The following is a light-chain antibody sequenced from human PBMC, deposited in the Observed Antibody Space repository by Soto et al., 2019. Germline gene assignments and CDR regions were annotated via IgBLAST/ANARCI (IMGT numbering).Light chain of an antibody. CDR1: QSVSSY. J-gene: IGKJ1*01. CDR3: QQRSNWPPWT. V-gene: IGKV3-11*01. CDR2: DAS. Sequence: EIVVTQSPATPSLSPGERATPSCRASQSVSSYLAWYQQKPGQAPRLLIYDASNRATGIPARFSGSGSGTDFTLTISSLEPEDFAVYYCQQRSNWPPWTFGQGTKVEIK.